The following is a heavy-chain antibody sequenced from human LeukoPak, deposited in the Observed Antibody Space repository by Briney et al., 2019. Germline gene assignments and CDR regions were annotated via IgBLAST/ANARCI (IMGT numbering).Heavy chain of an antibody. CDR1: GGSISTDDYW. Sequence: SETLSLTCDVSGGSISTDDYWWGWIRQPPGKGLEWIAIIFFTGKTHHNPSLKSRAFMSVDTSKNQFSLRLSAVTAADTAVYYCARQMGLGVWALDYWGQGTLVTVSS. V-gene: IGHV4-39*01. J-gene: IGHJ4*02. CDR3: ARQMGLGVWALDY. CDR2: IFFTGKT. D-gene: IGHD5/OR15-5a*01.